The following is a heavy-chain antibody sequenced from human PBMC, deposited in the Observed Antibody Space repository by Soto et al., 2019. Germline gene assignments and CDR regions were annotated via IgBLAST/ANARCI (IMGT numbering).Heavy chain of an antibody. Sequence: ASVKVSCKASGGTFSSYAISWVRQAPGQGLEWMGGIIPIFGTANYAQKFQGRVTITADESTSTACMELSSLRSEDTAVYYCARVRADFWSGYPGDYYYYGMDVWGQGTTVTVSS. V-gene: IGHV1-69*13. CDR1: GGTFSSYA. CDR3: ARVRADFWSGYPGDYYYYGMDV. CDR2: IIPIFGTA. D-gene: IGHD3-3*01. J-gene: IGHJ6*02.